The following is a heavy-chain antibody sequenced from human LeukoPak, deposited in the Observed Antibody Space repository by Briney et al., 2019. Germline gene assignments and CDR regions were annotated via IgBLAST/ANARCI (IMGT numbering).Heavy chain of an antibody. CDR3: AGIAPIAIY. CDR1: GFTFSDYY. J-gene: IGHJ4*02. D-gene: IGHD2-21*01. Sequence: GGSLRLSCAASGFTFSDYYMSWIRQAPGKGLEWVSYISSGGTTIYYADSVKGRFTISRDDAKNSLYLQMNSLRAEDTAVYYRAGIAPIAIYWGQGTLVTVSS. V-gene: IGHV3-11*04. CDR2: ISSGGTTI.